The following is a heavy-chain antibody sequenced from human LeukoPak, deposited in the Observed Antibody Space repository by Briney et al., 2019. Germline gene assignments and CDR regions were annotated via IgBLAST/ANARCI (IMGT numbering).Heavy chain of an antibody. D-gene: IGHD2-2*01. V-gene: IGHV3-11*04. J-gene: IGHJ4*02. CDR3: AREAAMAGSVDY. Sequence: GGSLRLSCAASGFTFSDYYMSWIRQAPGKGLDWVSYITSTIYYADSVKGRFTISRDNAKNSLYLQMNSLRAEDTAVYYCAREAAMAGSVDYWGQGTLVTVSS. CDR1: GFTFSDYY. CDR2: ITSTI.